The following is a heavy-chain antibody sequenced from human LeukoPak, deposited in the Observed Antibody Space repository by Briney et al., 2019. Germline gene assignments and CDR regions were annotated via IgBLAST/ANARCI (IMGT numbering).Heavy chain of an antibody. CDR3: AKTRPLRGSGYYFDY. CDR2: ISGSGGST. D-gene: IGHD3-22*01. V-gene: IGHV3-23*01. J-gene: IGHJ4*02. Sequence: GGSLRLSCAASGFTFSSYAMSWVRQAPGKGLEWVSAISGSGGSTYYADSVKGRFTISRDNSKNTLYLQMNSLRAEDTAVYYCAKTRPLRGSGYYFDYWGQGTLVTVPS. CDR1: GFTFSSYA.